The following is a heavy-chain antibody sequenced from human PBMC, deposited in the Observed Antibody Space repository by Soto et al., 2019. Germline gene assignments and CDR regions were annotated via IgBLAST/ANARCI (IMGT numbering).Heavy chain of an antibody. J-gene: IGHJ6*02. CDR3: TTGGYYDSSGYYLDYYYYGMDV. Sequence: PGGSLRLSCAASGFTFSNAWMNWVRQAPGKGLEWVGRIKSKTDGGTTDYAAPVKGRFTISRDDSKNTLYLQMNSLKTEDTAVYYCTTGGYYDSSGYYLDYYYYGMDVRGQGTTVTVSS. D-gene: IGHD3-22*01. CDR2: IKSKTDGGTT. CDR1: GFTFSNAW. V-gene: IGHV3-15*07.